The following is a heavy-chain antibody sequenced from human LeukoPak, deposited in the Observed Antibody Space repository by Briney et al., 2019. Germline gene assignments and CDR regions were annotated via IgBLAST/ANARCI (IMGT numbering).Heavy chain of an antibody. V-gene: IGHV3-23*01. J-gene: IGHJ4*02. CDR1: GFTFSNYA. D-gene: IGHD5-18*01. CDR2: ISGSGGST. CDR3: AKLGYSYGYLFDY. Sequence: GGSLRLSCAASGFTFSNYAMSWVRQAPGKGLEWVLAISGSGGSTYYADSVKGRFTISRDNSKNTLYLQMNSLRAEDTAVYYCAKLGYSYGYLFDYWGQGTLVTVSS.